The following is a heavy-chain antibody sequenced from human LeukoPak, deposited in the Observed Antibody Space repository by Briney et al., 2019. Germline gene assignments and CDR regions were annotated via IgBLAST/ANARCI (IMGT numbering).Heavy chain of an antibody. D-gene: IGHD3-22*01. Sequence: SETLSLTCTVSGGSISGYYWSWIRQSPGEGLVWMGYIYYSGSTNYNPSLKSRVTISLDMSKNQFSLKLSSVTAADTALYYCVRHFTYYYDSSGYPRDAFDIWGQGTVVTVSS. V-gene: IGHV4-59*08. CDR1: GGSISGYY. CDR3: VRHFTYYYDSSGYPRDAFDI. J-gene: IGHJ3*02. CDR2: IYYSGST.